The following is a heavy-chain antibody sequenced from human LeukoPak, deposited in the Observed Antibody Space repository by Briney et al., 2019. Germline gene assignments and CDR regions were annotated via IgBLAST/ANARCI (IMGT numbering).Heavy chain of an antibody. D-gene: IGHD3-16*01. V-gene: IGHV3-7*01. Sequence: PGGSLRLSCAASGFTFSSYWMSWVRQAPGKGLEWVANIKQDGSEKYYVDSVKGRFTISRDNTKNTLYLQMNGLRAEDTAVYYCARGRAPSYGYFDYWGQGTLVTVSS. CDR2: IKQDGSEK. J-gene: IGHJ4*02. CDR3: ARGRAPSYGYFDY. CDR1: GFTFSSYW.